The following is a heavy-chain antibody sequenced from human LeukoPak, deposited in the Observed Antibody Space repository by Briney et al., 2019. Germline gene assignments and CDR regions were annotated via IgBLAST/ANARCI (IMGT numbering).Heavy chain of an antibody. Sequence: GWSLRLSCVASGITLSNYAMSWVRQAPGKGLEWVSFISDINGSTEYADSVKGRFTISRDNSKNTLFLQMSSLRAEDTAVYYCAKVGDDDILTYYSYGMDVWGQGTTVTVSS. CDR2: ISDINGST. CDR1: GITLSNYA. CDR3: AKVGDDDILTYYSYGMDV. V-gene: IGHV3-23*01. D-gene: IGHD3-9*01. J-gene: IGHJ6*02.